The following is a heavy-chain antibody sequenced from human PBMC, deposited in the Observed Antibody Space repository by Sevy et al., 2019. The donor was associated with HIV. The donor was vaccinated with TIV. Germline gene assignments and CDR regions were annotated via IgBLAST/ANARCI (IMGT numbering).Heavy chain of an antibody. CDR3: ARSPPIVVVPGAPSWFDP. D-gene: IGHD2-2*01. V-gene: IGHV4-34*01. J-gene: IGHJ5*02. CDR2: INHSGST. Sequence: SETLSLTCAVHGGSFSGYYWNWIRQPPGKGLEWIGEINHSGSTNYNQSLKSRVTISVDTSKNQFSLKLSSVTAADTAVYYCARSPPIVVVPGAPSWFDPWGQGTLVTVSS. CDR1: GGSFSGYY.